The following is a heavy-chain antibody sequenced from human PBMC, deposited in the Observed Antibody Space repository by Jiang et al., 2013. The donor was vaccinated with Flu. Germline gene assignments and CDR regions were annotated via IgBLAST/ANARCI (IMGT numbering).Heavy chain of an antibody. CDR1: GFTFSSYW. CDR3: ARHLQVGY. V-gene: IGHV3-7*03. Sequence: QLVESGGGLVQPGGSLRLSCEASGFTFSSYWMSWVRQAPGKGLEWVANIKYDGSEKYYVDSVKGRFTISRDDAKNSLYLQMNSLRAEDTAIYYCARHLQVGYWGQGTLVTVSS. CDR2: IKYDGSEK. J-gene: IGHJ4*02.